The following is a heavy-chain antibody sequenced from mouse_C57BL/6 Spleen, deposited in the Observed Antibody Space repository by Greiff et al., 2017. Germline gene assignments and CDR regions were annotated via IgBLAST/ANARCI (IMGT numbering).Heavy chain of an antibody. J-gene: IGHJ4*01. Sequence: QVQLQQPGAELVRPGSSVKLSCKASGYTFTSYWLDWVKQRPGQGLEWIGNIYPSDSETHYNQKFKDKATLTVDKSSSTAYMQRSSLTSEDSAVYYCARDGYYYAMDYWGQGTSVTVSS. CDR1: GYTFTSYW. D-gene: IGHD2-2*01. CDR3: ARDGYYYAMDY. V-gene: IGHV1-61*01. CDR2: IYPSDSET.